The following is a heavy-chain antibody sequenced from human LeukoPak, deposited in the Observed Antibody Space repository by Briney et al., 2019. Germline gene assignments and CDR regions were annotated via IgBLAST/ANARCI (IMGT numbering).Heavy chain of an antibody. CDR3: VKDSPPRYSGSPPAY. CDR2: INKDGGEK. V-gene: IGHV3-7*03. Sequence: GGSLRLSCAASGFTFSSYWMHWVRQAPGKGLEWVANINKDGGEKYYVDSVKGRFTISRDNAKNSLYLQMNSLRADDTAVYYCVKDSPPRYSGSPPAYWGQGTLVTVSS. J-gene: IGHJ4*02. CDR1: GFTFSSYW. D-gene: IGHD1-26*01.